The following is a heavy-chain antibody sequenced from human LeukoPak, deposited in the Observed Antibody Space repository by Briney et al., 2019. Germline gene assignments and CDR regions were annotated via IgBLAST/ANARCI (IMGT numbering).Heavy chain of an antibody. V-gene: IGHV1-69*01. Sequence: GASVKVSCKASGGSFSSYAISWVRQAPGQGLEWMGGILPIVNTADYAQKFQGRVTITADESTSTAYMDLSSLRSEDTAVYYCARLTIGGYGYRESGFDYWGQGTLVTVSS. CDR3: ARLTIGGYGYRESGFDY. D-gene: IGHD5-12*01. CDR2: ILPIVNTA. J-gene: IGHJ4*02. CDR1: GGSFSSYA.